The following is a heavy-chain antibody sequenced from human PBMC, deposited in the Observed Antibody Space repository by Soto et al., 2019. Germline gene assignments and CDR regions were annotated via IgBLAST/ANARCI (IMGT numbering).Heavy chain of an antibody. CDR3: ARQRWSGYADP. V-gene: IGHV4-39*01. Sequence: SETLSLTCTVSDDSITSGAYYWGLIRQPPGKGLEWIGTIQYRGSTYYNPSLKSRVTISVDSSKNQFSLKLSSVTAADTAVYYCARQRWSGYADPWGQGTLVTVSS. J-gene: IGHJ5*02. CDR1: DDSITSGAYY. CDR2: IQYRGST. D-gene: IGHD5-12*01.